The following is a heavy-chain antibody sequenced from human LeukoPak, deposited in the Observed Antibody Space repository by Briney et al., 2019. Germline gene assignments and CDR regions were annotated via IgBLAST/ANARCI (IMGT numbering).Heavy chain of an antibody. CDR3: ARVAPRITMIVVVTPNWFDP. CDR2: ISAYNGNT. D-gene: IGHD3-22*01. CDR1: GYTFTSYG. Sequence: ASVKVSCKASGYTFTSYGISWVRQAPGQGLEWMGWISAYNGNTNYAQKLQGRVTMTTDTSTSTAYKELRSLRSDDTAVYYCARVAPRITMIVVVTPNWFDPWGQGTLVTVSS. J-gene: IGHJ5*02. V-gene: IGHV1-18*01.